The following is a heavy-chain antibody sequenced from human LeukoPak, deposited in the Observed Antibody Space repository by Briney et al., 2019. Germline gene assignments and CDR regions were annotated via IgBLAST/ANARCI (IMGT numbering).Heavy chain of an antibody. CDR2: IMPLFVTA. D-gene: IGHD4-17*01. Sequence: SVKVSCKTSGGTFNNSAISWVRQAPGQGLGCRGGIMPLFVTAGYAQKFQGRATITTPESTRTVYLELTSLTSDDTAVYYCARDVHGDYGSGWFAPWGQGTLVSVSS. CDR1: GGTFNNSA. CDR3: ARDVHGDYGSGWFAP. J-gene: IGHJ5*02. V-gene: IGHV1-69*05.